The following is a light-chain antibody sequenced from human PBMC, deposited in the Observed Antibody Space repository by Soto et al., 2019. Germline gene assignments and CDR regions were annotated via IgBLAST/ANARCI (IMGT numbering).Light chain of an antibody. Sequence: DIQMTQSPSSLSASVGDRVTITCRASQGISNYLAWYQQKPGKVPKLLIYAASTLQAGVPSRFSGSGSGTDFTPTISSLQPEDVATYNRQNNNRPPPLTFGGGTKVEIK. CDR2: AAS. CDR3: QNNNRPPPLT. V-gene: IGKV1-27*01. J-gene: IGKJ4*01. CDR1: QGISNY.